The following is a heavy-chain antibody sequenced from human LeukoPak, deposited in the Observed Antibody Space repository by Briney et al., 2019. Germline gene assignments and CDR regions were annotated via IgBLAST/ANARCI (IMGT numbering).Heavy chain of an antibody. D-gene: IGHD3-3*01. CDR2: IIPIFGTA. J-gene: IGHJ4*02. CDR3: ARDEYYDFWSGYSY. Sequence: SVNVSCTASGGTFSSYAISWVRQAPGQGLEWMGGIIPIFGTANYAQKFQGRVTITADESTSTAYMELSSLRSEDTAVYYCARDEYYDFWSGYSYWGQGTLVTVSS. CDR1: GGTFSSYA. V-gene: IGHV1-69*13.